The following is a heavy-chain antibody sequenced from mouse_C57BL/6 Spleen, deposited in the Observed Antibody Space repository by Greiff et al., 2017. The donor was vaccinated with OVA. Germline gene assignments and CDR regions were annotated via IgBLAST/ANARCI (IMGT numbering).Heavy chain of an antibody. V-gene: IGHV1-15*01. Sequence: QVHVKQSGAELVRPGASVTLSCKASGYTFTDYEMHWVKQTPVHGLEWIGAIDPETGGTAYNQKFKGKAILTADKSSSTAYMELRSLTSEDSAVYYCTRTRDGFAYWGQGTLVTVSA. CDR1: GYTFTDYE. J-gene: IGHJ3*01. CDR2: IDPETGGT. CDR3: TRTRDGFAY.